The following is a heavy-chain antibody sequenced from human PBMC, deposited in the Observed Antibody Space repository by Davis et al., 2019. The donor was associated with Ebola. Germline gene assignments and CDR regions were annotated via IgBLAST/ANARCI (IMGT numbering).Heavy chain of an antibody. V-gene: IGHV4-59*11. J-gene: IGHJ4*02. CDR2: IYYSGST. D-gene: IGHD6-13*01. CDR3: ARDQRVQPLDY. Sequence: SETLSLTCTVSGGSISTHYWSWIRQPPGKGLEWIGYIYYSGSTTYTPSLKSRVTISVDTSKNQFSLKLSSVTAADTAVYYCARDQRVQPLDYWGQGTLVTVSS. CDR1: GGSISTHY.